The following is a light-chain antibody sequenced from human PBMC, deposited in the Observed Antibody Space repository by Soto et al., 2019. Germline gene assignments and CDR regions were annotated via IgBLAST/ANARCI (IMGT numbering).Light chain of an antibody. CDR2: DVT. CDR1: SSEVGGYNY. Sequence: QSVLTQPASVSGSPGQSITISCTGTSSEVGGYNYVSWYRQHPGNAPKLMMYDVTNRPSGVSNRFSGSKSGNTASLTISGLQAEDEADYYCSSYTSSSLYVFGTGTKVTVL. V-gene: IGLV2-14*01. J-gene: IGLJ1*01. CDR3: SSYTSSSLYV.